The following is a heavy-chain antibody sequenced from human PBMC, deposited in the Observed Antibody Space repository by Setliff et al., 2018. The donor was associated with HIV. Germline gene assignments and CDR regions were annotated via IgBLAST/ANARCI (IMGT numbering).Heavy chain of an antibody. CDR3: ARLRYGSGIPLDV. CDR1: GASISSSTDY. V-gene: IGHV4-39*01. D-gene: IGHD3-10*01. J-gene: IGHJ6*04. CDR2: RYYSGST. Sequence: SETLSLTCTVSGASISSSTDYWGWIRQSPGKGLEWIGSRYYSGSTYQNPSLKSRVTTPVDTSKNQFSLELSSVTAADTAVYYCARLRYGSGIPLDVWGTGISVTVSS.